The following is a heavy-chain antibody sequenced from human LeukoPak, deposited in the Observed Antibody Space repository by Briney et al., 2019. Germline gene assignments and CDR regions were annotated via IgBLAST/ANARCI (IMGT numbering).Heavy chain of an antibody. CDR2: INPNSGGT. D-gene: IGHD3-22*01. J-gene: IGHJ4*02. CDR3: ARDVHYYDSSGYPDY. Sequence: EASVKVSCKASGYTFTGYYMHWVRQAPGQGLEWMGWINPNSGGTNYAQKFQGRVTMTRDTSISTAYMELSRLRSDDTAVYYCARDVHYYDSSGYPDYWGQGTLVTVSS. V-gene: IGHV1-2*02. CDR1: GYTFTGYY.